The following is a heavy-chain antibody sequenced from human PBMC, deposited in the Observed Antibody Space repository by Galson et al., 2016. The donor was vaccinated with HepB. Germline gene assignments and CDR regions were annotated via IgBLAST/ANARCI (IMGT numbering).Heavy chain of an antibody. CDR2: IYFSGST. CDR1: GGSISSTSYY. Sequence: ETLSLTCTVSGGSISSTSYYWGWIRQPPGKGLEWIGSIYFSGSTYFNPSLKSRVTISVDTSKNQFSLKLSSVTATDTAVYYCARLGDGEGVGLDYWGQGTLVTVSS. CDR3: ARLGDGEGVGLDY. D-gene: IGHD3-10*01. J-gene: IGHJ4*02. V-gene: IGHV4-39*01.